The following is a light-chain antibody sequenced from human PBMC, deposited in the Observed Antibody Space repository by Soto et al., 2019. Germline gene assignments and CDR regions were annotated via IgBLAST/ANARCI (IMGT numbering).Light chain of an antibody. Sequence: QSVLTQPASVSGSPGQPITISCTGTSSDVGGYNHVSWYQQHPGKAPKLIIYEVRNRPSGVSDRFSASKSGNTASLTISGLQAEDEADYYCSSYASSSSYVFGTGTKVTVL. CDR3: SSYASSSSYV. J-gene: IGLJ1*01. V-gene: IGLV2-14*01. CDR2: EVR. CDR1: SSDVGGYNH.